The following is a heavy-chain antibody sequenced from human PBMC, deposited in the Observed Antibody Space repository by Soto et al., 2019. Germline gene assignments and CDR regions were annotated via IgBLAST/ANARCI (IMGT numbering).Heavy chain of an antibody. V-gene: IGHV5-51*01. J-gene: IGHJ6*02. CDR1: GYSFTSYW. CDR3: ASSPGSWGSPWVYCLDV. Sequence: GESLKISCKGSGYSFTSYWIGRVPQMPGKGLEWMGIIYPGDSDTRYSTSFQGQVTISADKSISTAYLQWSSLKAWDTAMYYCASSPGSWGSPWVYCLDVWCQGTMFTVSS. D-gene: IGHD2-15*01. CDR2: IYPGDSDT.